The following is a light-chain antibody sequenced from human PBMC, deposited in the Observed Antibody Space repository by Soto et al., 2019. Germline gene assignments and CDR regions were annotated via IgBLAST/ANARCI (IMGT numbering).Light chain of an antibody. CDR2: AAS. CDR3: QQRNSYPRT. Sequence: DIQLTQSPSFLSASVGDRATTTCRASQGINIFLAWFQQKPGKAPNLLISAASTLQSGVPSRFSGSGSETEFTLTITSLQPEDSATYYCQQRNSYPRTFGQGTKVDIK. V-gene: IGKV1-9*01. J-gene: IGKJ2*01. CDR1: QGINIF.